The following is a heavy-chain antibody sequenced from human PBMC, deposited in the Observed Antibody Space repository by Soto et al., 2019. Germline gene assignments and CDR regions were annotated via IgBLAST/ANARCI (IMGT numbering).Heavy chain of an antibody. CDR3: AHGTTGTTLLAY. CDR1: GLSLSSSGVA. J-gene: IGHJ4*02. V-gene: IGHV2-5*02. CDR2: IFWDDDK. D-gene: IGHD1-1*01. Sequence: QITLKESGPTLVKPTQTLTLTCTFSGLSLSSSGVAVGWVRQPPGKALEWLALIFWDDDKRYSPALKSRLTVSKDTSKNQVVFTMTNVDPVDTGTYYCAHGTTGTTLLAYWGQGTPVSVSS.